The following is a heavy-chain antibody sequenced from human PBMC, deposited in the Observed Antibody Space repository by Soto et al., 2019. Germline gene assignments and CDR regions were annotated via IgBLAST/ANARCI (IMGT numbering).Heavy chain of an antibody. J-gene: IGHJ3*02. CDR2: LWYDGSSE. V-gene: IGHV3-33*01. Sequence: QVHLVESGGGVVQPGRSLRLSCAASGFSFSFSGMHWFRQAPGKGLEWVAGLWYDGSSENYADSVKGRFTISRHNSKNTLHLQMDSLRVEDTAMYYCARGLAKVAGGAFDIWGQGTMVIVSS. CDR1: GFSFSFSG. CDR3: ARGLAKVAGGAFDI. D-gene: IGHD3-16*01.